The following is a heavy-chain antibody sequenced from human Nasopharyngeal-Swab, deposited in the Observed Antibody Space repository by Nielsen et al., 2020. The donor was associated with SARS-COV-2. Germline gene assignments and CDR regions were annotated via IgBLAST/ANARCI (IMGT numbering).Heavy chain of an antibody. V-gene: IGHV4-59*01. CDR2: IYYSGNT. D-gene: IGHD5-18*01. CDR3: AREPRGYSYGLGMDYYYMDV. J-gene: IGHJ6*03. CDR1: GGSISSYY. Sequence: SETLSLTCTVSGGSISSYYWSWIRQPPGKGLEWIGYIYYSGNTNYNPSLKSRVTISVDTSKNQFSLKLSSVTAADTAVYYCAREPRGYSYGLGMDYYYMDVWGKGTTVTVSS.